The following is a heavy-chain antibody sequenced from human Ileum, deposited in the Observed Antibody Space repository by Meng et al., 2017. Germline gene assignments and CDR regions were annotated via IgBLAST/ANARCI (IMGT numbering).Heavy chain of an antibody. D-gene: IGHD6-13*01. Sequence: SLKISCAASGFTFDDYAMHWVRQAPGKGLEWVLGISWNSGSIGYADSVKGRFTISRDNAKNSLYLQMNSLRAEDMALYYCSRGDSSSYRDAFDIWGQGTMVTVSS. J-gene: IGHJ3*02. CDR1: GFTFDDYA. V-gene: IGHV3-9*03. CDR2: ISWNSGSI. CDR3: SRGDSSSYRDAFDI.